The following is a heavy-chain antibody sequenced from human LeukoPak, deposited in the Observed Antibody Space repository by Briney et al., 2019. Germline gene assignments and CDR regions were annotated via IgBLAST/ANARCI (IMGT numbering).Heavy chain of an antibody. CDR1: GCSFTSHW. Sequence: GESLKISCKGSGCSFTSHWIGWVRQMPGKGLEWMGIIYPGDSDTRYSPSFQGQVTISADKSISTAYLQWSSLKASDTAMYYCARSANYDFWSGYYYYYYGMDVWGQGTTVTVSS. CDR3: ARSANYDFWSGYYYYYYGMDV. V-gene: IGHV5-51*01. CDR2: IYPGDSDT. D-gene: IGHD3-3*01. J-gene: IGHJ6*02.